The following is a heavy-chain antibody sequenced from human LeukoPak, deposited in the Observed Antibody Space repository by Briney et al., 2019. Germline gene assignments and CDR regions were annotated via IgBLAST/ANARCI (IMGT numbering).Heavy chain of an antibody. CDR2: IYYTGST. Sequence: PSETLSLTRSVSGASISGGTYYWGWIRQPPGKGLEWIGSIYYTGSTYDNPSLKSRVTISVDTSKNQFSLKLSSVTAAGTAVYYCARRGGSGRAFDYWGQGTLVTVSS. J-gene: IGHJ4*02. CDR1: GASISGGTYY. CDR3: ARRGGSGRAFDY. V-gene: IGHV4-39*01. D-gene: IGHD1-26*01.